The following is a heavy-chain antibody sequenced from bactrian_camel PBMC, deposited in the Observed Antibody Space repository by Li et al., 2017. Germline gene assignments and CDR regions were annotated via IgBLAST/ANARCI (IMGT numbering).Heavy chain of an antibody. D-gene: IGHD6*01. CDR3: AADIAPKSGGSWYGDYTY. V-gene: IGHV3S53*01. J-gene: IGHJ4*01. Sequence: HVQLVESGGGSVQIGGSLSLSCVVAGSFRTRNCMAWFRQSLGKAREGVAAIDSDGTTNYADSVKGRFTISKDNAKNVVYLQMNSLKPEDTAMYYCAADIAPKSGGSWYGDYTYWGQGTQVTVS. CDR2: IDSDGTT. CDR1: GSFRTRNC.